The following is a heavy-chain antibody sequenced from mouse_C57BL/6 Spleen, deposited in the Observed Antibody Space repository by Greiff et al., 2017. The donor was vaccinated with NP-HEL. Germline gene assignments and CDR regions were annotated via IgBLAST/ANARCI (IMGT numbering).Heavy chain of an antibody. CDR3: ARAPYYYGSSYWYFDV. Sequence: DVKLQESGPGLVKPSQSLSLTCSVTGYSITSGYYWNWIRQFPGNKLEWMGYISYDGSNNYNPSLKNRISITRDTSKNQFFLKLNSVTTEDTATYYCARAPYYYGSSYWYFDVWGTGTTVTVSS. CDR1: GYSITSGYY. V-gene: IGHV3-6*01. D-gene: IGHD1-1*01. CDR2: ISYDGSN. J-gene: IGHJ1*03.